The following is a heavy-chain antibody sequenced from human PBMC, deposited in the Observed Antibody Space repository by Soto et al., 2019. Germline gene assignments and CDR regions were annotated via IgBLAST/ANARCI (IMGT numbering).Heavy chain of an antibody. CDR2: FDPEDGET. J-gene: IGHJ4*02. V-gene: IGHV1-24*01. CDR1: GYTLTELS. CDR3: ATPSQYCGGDCYSPLEFDY. D-gene: IGHD2-21*02. Sequence: ASVKVSCKVSGYTLTELSMHWVRQAPGKGLEWMGGFDPEDGETIYAQKFQGRVTMTEDTSTDTAYMELSSLRSEDTAVYYCATPSQYCGGDCYSPLEFDYWGQGTLVTVSS.